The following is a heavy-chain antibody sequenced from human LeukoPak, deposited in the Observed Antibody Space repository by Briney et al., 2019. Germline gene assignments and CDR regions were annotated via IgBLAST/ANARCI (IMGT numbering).Heavy chain of an antibody. CDR1: GFTFSSYS. CDR3: ARVNTLEWLLFHVCDY. Sequence: PGGSLRLSCAASGFTFSSYSMNWVRQAPGKGLEWVSSISSSTTYIYYADSVKGRFTISRDNAKNSLYLQMNSLRAEDTAVYYCARVNTLEWLLFHVCDYWGQGTLVTVSS. CDR2: ISSSTTYI. V-gene: IGHV3-21*01. D-gene: IGHD3-3*01. J-gene: IGHJ4*02.